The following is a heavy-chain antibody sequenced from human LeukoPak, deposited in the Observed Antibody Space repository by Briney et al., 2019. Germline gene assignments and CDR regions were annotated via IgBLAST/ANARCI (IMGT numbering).Heavy chain of an antibody. Sequence: GASVKVSCKASGGTFSSYAISWVRQAPGQGLEWMGRIIPIFGIANYAQKFQGRVTITADKSTSTAYMEPSSLRSEDTAVYYCARERGIVVVPAATPNWFDPWGQGTLVTVSS. CDR3: ARERGIVVVPAATPNWFDP. CDR2: IIPIFGIA. J-gene: IGHJ5*02. CDR1: GGTFSSYA. V-gene: IGHV1-69*04. D-gene: IGHD2-2*01.